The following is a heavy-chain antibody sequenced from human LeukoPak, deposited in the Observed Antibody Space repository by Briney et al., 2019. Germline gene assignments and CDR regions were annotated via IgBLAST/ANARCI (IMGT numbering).Heavy chain of an antibody. CDR1: GGSVSSGGYY. Sequence: PSETLSLTCTVSGGSVSSGGYYWSWIRQPPGKGLEWIGYIYYSGSPNYNPSLKSRVTISVDTSKNQFSLKLRSVTAADTAVYYCARHVGYGNNWFDPWGQGTLVTVSS. V-gene: IGHV4-61*08. D-gene: IGHD5-18*01. CDR3: ARHVGYGNNWFDP. CDR2: IYYSGSP. J-gene: IGHJ5*02.